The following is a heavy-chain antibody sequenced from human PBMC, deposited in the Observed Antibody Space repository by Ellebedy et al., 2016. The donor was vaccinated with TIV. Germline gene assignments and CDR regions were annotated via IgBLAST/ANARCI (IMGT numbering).Heavy chain of an antibody. V-gene: IGHV4-59*01. Sequence: MPSETLSLTCTVSGGSISSYDWSWIRQPPGQRLEWIGYIDYSGNTRTSPSLRSRVTISIDTSIHQFSLKLSSVTAADTAAYYCARKRNGYNWRGFFDLWGQGTLVTVSS. D-gene: IGHD5-24*01. J-gene: IGHJ5*02. CDR1: GGSISSYD. CDR3: ARKRNGYNWRGFFDL. CDR2: IDYSGNT.